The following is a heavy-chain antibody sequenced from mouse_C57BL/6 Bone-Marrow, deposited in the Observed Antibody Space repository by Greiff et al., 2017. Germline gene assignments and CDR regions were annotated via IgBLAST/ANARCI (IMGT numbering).Heavy chain of an antibody. CDR3: ARRLRSSYAMDY. Sequence: QVQLQQSGAELARPGASVKLSCKASGYTFTSYGISWVKQRTGQGLEWIGEIYPSCGNTYYNQKFNGQATLTADKSSSPAYMELRSLTSEDSADDCGARRLRSSYAMDYWGQGTSVTVSA. D-gene: IGHD2-4*01. CDR2: IYPSCGNT. V-gene: IGHV1-81*01. J-gene: IGHJ4*01. CDR1: GYTFTSYG.